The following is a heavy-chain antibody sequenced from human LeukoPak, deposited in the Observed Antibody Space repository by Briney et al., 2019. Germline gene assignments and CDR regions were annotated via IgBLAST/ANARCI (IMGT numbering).Heavy chain of an antibody. V-gene: IGHV4-61*01. CDR2: IHYSGNT. Sequence: KPSETLSLTCTVSGDSVRTNNYYWSWIRQPPGEGLEWFGYIHYSGNTNYNTSLKSRVTISVDTSKSQFSLKLSSVTAADTAVYYCARATRYYFDYWGQGTLVTVSS. J-gene: IGHJ4*02. CDR1: GDSVRTNNYY. CDR3: ARATRYYFDY.